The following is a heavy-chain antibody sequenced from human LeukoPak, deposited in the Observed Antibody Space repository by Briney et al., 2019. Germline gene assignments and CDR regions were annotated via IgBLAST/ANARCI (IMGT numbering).Heavy chain of an antibody. J-gene: IGHJ4*02. Sequence: LRLSCTASGFTFGDYAMSWFRQAPGKGLEWIGEIDHSGSTNYNPSMKSRVTMSVDTSKSQLSLKVTSVTAADTAVYYCARRGSSGWYYFDYWGQGTLVTVSS. CDR3: ARRGSSGWYYFDY. V-gene: IGHV4-34*01. D-gene: IGHD6-19*01. CDR2: IDHSGST. CDR1: GFTFGDYA.